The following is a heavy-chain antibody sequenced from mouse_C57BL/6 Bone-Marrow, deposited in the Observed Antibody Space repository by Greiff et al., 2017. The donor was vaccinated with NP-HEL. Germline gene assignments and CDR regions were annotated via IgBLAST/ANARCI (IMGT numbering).Heavy chain of an antibody. CDR1: GYTFTSYW. CDR3: ASTYYGYDDAMDY. CDR2: IYPGSGST. D-gene: IGHD2-9*01. Sequence: QVQLQQSGAELVKPGASVKMSCKASGYTFTSYWITWVKQRPGQGLEWIGDIYPGSGSTNYNEKFKSKATLTVDTSSSTAYMQLSSLTSEDSAVYYCASTYYGYDDAMDYWGQGTSVTVSS. J-gene: IGHJ4*01. V-gene: IGHV1-55*01.